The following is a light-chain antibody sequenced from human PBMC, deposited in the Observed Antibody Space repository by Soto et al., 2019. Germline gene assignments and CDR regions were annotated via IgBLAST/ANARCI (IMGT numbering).Light chain of an antibody. CDR1: QNIRSR. V-gene: IGKV1-5*01. Sequence: IQMTQSPSTLSASVGDRVTITCRASQNIRSRLAWCQQKPGKAPKLLIYDASSLESGAPQRFSGRGSRREITAISSFLQTHDSAHSCSLPYYRARTSAPGTKVDI. CDR2: DAS. J-gene: IGKJ1*01. CDR3: LPYYRART.